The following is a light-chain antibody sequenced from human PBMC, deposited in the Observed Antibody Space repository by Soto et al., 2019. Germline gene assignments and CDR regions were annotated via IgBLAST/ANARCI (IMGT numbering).Light chain of an antibody. CDR3: SSYTSSSTLV. J-gene: IGLJ1*01. V-gene: IGLV2-14*02. Sequence: SALTQPASVSGSPGQSITISCTGTSSDVASYNLVSWYQQLPGKAPKLMIYEGSKRPSGVSNRFSGSKSGNTASLTISGLQAEDEADYYCSSYTSSSTLVFGTGTKVTFL. CDR2: EGS. CDR1: SSDVASYNL.